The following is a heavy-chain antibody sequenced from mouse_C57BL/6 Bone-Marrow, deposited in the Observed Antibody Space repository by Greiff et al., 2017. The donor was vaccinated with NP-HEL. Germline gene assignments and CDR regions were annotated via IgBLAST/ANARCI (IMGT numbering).Heavy chain of an antibody. J-gene: IGHJ1*03. CDR1: GFTFSSYG. CDR2: ISSGGSYT. D-gene: IGHD1-1*01. Sequence: EVKLVESGGDLVKPGGSLKLSCAASGFTFSSYGMSWVRQTPDTRLEWVATISSGGSYTYYPDSVKGRFTISRDNAKNTLYLQMSSLKSEDTAMYYCARYYYGSRGDWYFDVWGTGTTVTVSS. V-gene: IGHV5-6*01. CDR3: ARYYYGSRGDWYFDV.